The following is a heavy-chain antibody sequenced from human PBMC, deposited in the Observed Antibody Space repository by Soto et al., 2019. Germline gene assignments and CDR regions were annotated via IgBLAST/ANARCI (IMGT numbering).Heavy chain of an antibody. D-gene: IGHD2-8*01. CDR2: SGGRGDV. Sequence: EVLLLESGGGLVQPGGSLRLSCVASGFTFSNYGFTWVRQVPGKGLEWGSLSGGRGDVEYADTVKGRFTISSDTPKNTVFLDMTGLRVDDTAVYFCAKCKGRLSNKCYYGMDVWGQGTTVTVS. CDR3: AKCKGRLSNKCYYGMDV. V-gene: IGHV3-23*01. CDR1: GFTFSNYG. J-gene: IGHJ6*02.